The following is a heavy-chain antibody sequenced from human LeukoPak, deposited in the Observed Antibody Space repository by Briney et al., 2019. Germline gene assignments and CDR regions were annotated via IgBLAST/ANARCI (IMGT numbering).Heavy chain of an antibody. Sequence: SETLSLTCTVSGGSISSYYWSWIRQPPGKGLEWIGYIYYSGSTDYNPSLKSRVTISVDTSKNQFSLKLSSVTAADTAVYYCAREAGSFDYWGQGTLVTVSS. CDR1: GGSISSYY. D-gene: IGHD3-10*01. J-gene: IGHJ4*02. CDR3: AREAGSFDY. V-gene: IGHV4-59*01. CDR2: IYYSGST.